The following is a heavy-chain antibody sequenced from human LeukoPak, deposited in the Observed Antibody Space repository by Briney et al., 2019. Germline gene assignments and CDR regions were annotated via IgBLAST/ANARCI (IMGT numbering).Heavy chain of an antibody. J-gene: IGHJ4*02. CDR1: GFSFSSYW. CDR2: IIIDGSTT. Sequence: QPGGSLRLSCAASGFSFSSYWMHWVRQAPGKGLVWVSRIIIDGSTTTYADSVKGRFTISRDNAKNTLSLQMNSLRAEDTAVYYCISDHTSHDDYWGQGTLVTVSS. CDR3: ISDHTSHDDY. V-gene: IGHV3-74*01.